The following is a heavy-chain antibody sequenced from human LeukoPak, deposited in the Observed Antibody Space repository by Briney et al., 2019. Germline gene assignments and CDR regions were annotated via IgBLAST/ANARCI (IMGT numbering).Heavy chain of an antibody. J-gene: IGHJ4*02. CDR1: GGTFSSYV. CDR3: ARTMVDGGTNY. V-gene: IGHV1-69*13. CDR2: ILPIFGTA. Sequence: SVKVSCKASGGTFSSYVINWVRQAPGQGLEWMGGILPIFGTAIYAQHFRGRLTITADESTNSAYMELNRLRSDDTAVYYCARTMVDGGTNYWGQGSLVTVSS. D-gene: IGHD1-1*01.